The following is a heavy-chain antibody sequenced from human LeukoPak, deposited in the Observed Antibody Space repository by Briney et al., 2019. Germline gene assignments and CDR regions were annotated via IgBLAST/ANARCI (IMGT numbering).Heavy chain of an antibody. V-gene: IGHV3-23*01. D-gene: IGHD6-19*01. Sequence: GGSLRLSCAASGFTFSSYAMSWVRQATGKGLERVSAISGSGGSTYYADSVKGRFTISGDNSKNTLYLQMNSLRAEDTAVYYCAKETTVAGFYPYFDYWGQGTLVTVSS. CDR3: AKETTVAGFYPYFDY. CDR2: ISGSGGST. CDR1: GFTFSSYA. J-gene: IGHJ4*02.